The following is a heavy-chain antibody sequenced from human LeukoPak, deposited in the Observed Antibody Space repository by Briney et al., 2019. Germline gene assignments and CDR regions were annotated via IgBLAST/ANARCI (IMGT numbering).Heavy chain of an antibody. D-gene: IGHD4/OR15-4a*01. CDR1: GSTFSNYA. V-gene: IGHV3-23*01. CDR3: ASGLYGGLFDN. CDR2: ISPNSGST. J-gene: IGHJ4*02. Sequence: GGSLRLSCVMSGSTFSNYAMNWVRQAPGKGLEWISDISPNSGSTYHIESVRGRFTISRDNSKNTLYLQMNSLRADDTAVYYCASGLYGGLFDNWGQGTLVTVSS.